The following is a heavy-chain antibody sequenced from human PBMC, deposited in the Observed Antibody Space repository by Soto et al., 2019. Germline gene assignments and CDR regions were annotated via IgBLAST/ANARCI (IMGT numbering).Heavy chain of an antibody. J-gene: IGHJ4*02. V-gene: IGHV4-39*01. CDR3: ARQETYYYDSSGYFNGPLDY. Sequence: QLQLQESGPGLVKPSETLSLTCTVSGGSISSSSYYWGWIRQPPGKGLEWIGSIYYSGSTYYNPSLKSRVTISVDTSKNQVSLKLSSVTAADTAVYYCARQETYYYDSSGYFNGPLDYWGQGTLVTVSS. D-gene: IGHD3-22*01. CDR2: IYYSGST. CDR1: GGSISSSSYY.